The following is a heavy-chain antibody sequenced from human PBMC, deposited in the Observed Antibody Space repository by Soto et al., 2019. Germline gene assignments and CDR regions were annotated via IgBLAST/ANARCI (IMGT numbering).Heavy chain of an antibody. V-gene: IGHV4-31*03. J-gene: IGHJ3*02. CDR2: IYYSGST. D-gene: IGHD3-22*01. CDR3: ARGYYYDSSGYYYVGAFDI. Sequence: QVQLQESGPGLVKPSQTLSLTCTVSGGSISSGGYYWSWIRQHPGKGLEWIGYIYYSGSTYYNPSLKSRVTISVDTSKNQFSLKLSSVTDADTAVYYCARGYYYDSSGYYYVGAFDIWGQGTMVTVSS. CDR1: GGSISSGGYY.